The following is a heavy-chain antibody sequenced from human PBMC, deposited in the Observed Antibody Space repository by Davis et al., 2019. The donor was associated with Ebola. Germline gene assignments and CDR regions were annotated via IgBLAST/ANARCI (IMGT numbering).Heavy chain of an antibody. CDR2: IYYSGST. D-gene: IGHD3-3*01. V-gene: IGHV4-61*08. Sequence: SETLSLTCTVSGGSVSSGGYYWNWIRQPPGKGLEWIWYIYYSGSTDYSPSLRGRVTISLDTSKNQFSLKLSSVTAADTAVYYCARGRLLEWPPTFYGLDVWGKGTTVTVSS. CDR1: GGSVSSGGYY. CDR3: ARGRLLEWPPTFYGLDV. J-gene: IGHJ6*04.